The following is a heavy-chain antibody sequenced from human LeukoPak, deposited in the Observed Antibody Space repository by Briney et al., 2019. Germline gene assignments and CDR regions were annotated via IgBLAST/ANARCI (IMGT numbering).Heavy chain of an antibody. Sequence: ASVKVSCKASGGTFSSYAISWVRQAPGQGLEWMEGIIPIFGTANYAQKFQGRVTITADESTSTAYMELSSLRSEDTAVYYCARGLGYCSGGSCYGRYFDYWGQGTLVTVSS. CDR1: GGTFSSYA. J-gene: IGHJ4*02. CDR2: IIPIFGTA. CDR3: ARGLGYCSGGSCYGRYFDY. V-gene: IGHV1-69*13. D-gene: IGHD2-15*01.